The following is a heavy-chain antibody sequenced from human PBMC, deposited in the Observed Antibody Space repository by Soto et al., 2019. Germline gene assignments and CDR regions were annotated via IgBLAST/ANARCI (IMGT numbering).Heavy chain of an antibody. CDR1: GFTFRKYW. J-gene: IGHJ4*02. Sequence: GGSLRLSCAASGFTFRKYWMTWIRQAPGRGLEWVSSISSSSSYIYYADSVKGRFTISRDNAKNSPYLQMNSLRAEDTAVYYCAREGYDFWSGYFDYWGQGTLLTVSS. CDR3: AREGYDFWSGYFDY. D-gene: IGHD3-3*01. V-gene: IGHV3-21*01. CDR2: ISSSSSYI.